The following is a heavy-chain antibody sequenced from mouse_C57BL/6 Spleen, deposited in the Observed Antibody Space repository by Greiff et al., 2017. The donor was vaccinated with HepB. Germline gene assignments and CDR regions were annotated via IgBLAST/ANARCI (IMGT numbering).Heavy chain of an antibody. J-gene: IGHJ3*01. CDR3: TSYGSSYPAWFAY. CDR2: IDPEDGDT. Sequence: VQLQQSGAELVRPGASVKLSCTASGFNIKDYYMHWVKQRPEQGLEWIGRIDPEDGDTEYAPKFQGKATMTADTSSNTAYLQLSSLTSEDTAVYDCTSYGSSYPAWFAYWGQGTLVTVSA. D-gene: IGHD1-1*01. V-gene: IGHV14-1*01. CDR1: GFNIKDYY.